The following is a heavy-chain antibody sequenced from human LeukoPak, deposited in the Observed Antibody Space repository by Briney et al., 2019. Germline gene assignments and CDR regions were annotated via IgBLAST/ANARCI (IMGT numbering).Heavy chain of an antibody. CDR2: IYYSGST. J-gene: IGHJ4*02. CDR3: ARYGGSGWVIDN. CDR1: GGSISSSSYY. Sequence: SETLSLTCTVSGGSISSSSYYWGWIRQPPGKGLEWIGSIYYSGSTYYNPSLESRVTISVDTSKKQFSLKLTSVTAADTAVYYCARYGGSGWVIDNWGQGTLVTVSS. V-gene: IGHV4-39*07. D-gene: IGHD6-19*01.